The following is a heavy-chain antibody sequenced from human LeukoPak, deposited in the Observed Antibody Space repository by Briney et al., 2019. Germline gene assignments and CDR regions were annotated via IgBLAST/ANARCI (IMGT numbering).Heavy chain of an antibody. Sequence: SVKVSCKASGGTFSSYAISWVRQAPGQGLEWMGGIIPIFGTANYAQKLQGRVTITTDESTSTAYMELSSLRSEDTAVYCCARGLSRSWYYFDYWGQGTLVTVSS. CDR1: GGTFSSYA. CDR3: ARGLSRSWYYFDY. J-gene: IGHJ4*02. D-gene: IGHD6-13*01. CDR2: IIPIFGTA. V-gene: IGHV1-69*05.